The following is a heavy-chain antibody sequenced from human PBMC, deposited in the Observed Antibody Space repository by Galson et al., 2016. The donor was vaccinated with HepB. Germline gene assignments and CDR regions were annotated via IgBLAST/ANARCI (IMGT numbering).Heavy chain of an antibody. CDR2: IDDSGTT. V-gene: IGHV4-4*02. CDR1: GDPKGIISRNW. Sequence: SETLSLTCSVSGDPKGIISRNWWSWVRQLPGKGLEWIGYIDDSGTTNYNPSLKSRVTISVGMSKNQFSLRLSSVTPADTAVYYCAMDTHAWVRFDHWGPGALVTVSS. CDR3: AMDTHAWVRFDH. J-gene: IGHJ4*02. D-gene: IGHD5-18*01.